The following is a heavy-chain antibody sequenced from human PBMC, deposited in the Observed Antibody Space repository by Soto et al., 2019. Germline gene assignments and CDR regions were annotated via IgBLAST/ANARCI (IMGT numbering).Heavy chain of an antibody. J-gene: IGHJ4*02. CDR1: GYTFTSYA. CDR2: INPDSGNT. V-gene: IGHV1-3*05. CDR3: ERVDGTY. Sequence: QVQLVQSGAEEKKPGASVKVSCKASGYTFTSYAVHWVRQAPGQGLEWMGSINPDSGNTKYSEKFRGRVTITRDTSASIAYMELGSLRSEDTAVYYCERVDGTYWGRGALVTVSS. D-gene: IGHD1-26*01.